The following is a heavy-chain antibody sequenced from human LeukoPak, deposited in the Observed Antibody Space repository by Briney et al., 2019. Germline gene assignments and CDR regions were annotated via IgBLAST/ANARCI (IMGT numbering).Heavy chain of an antibody. V-gene: IGHV1-2*02. CDR2: INPNSGGT. D-gene: IGHD2-2*01. CDR3: ARTDIVVVPAASYYYYGMDV. Sequence: ASVKVSCKASGYTFTGYYMHWGRQAPGQGLEWKGWINPNSGGTSYAQKFQGRVTMTRDSSISTAYMELSRLRSDDTAVYYCARTDIVVVPAASYYYYGMDVWGQGTTVTVSS. CDR1: GYTFTGYY. J-gene: IGHJ6*02.